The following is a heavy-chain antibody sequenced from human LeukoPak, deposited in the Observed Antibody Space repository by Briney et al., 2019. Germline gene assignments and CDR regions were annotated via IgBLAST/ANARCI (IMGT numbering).Heavy chain of an antibody. J-gene: IGHJ5*02. D-gene: IGHD6-13*01. CDR2: IRTKANSYAT. CDR1: GFTFSGSS. V-gene: IGHV3-73*01. Sequence: GGSLRLSCVASGFTFSGSSIHWVRQASGKGLEWVGLIRTKANSYATAYAASVTGRFTISRDDSKDTSYLQMNSLKTEDTALYFCTTSYSGNSRYDWFGPWGQGTLVTVSS. CDR3: TTSYSGNSRYDWFGP.